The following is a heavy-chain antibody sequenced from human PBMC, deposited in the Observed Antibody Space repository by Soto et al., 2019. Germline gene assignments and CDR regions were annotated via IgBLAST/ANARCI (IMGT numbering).Heavy chain of an antibody. V-gene: IGHV3-33*06. CDR1: GFTFSSYG. CDR3: ANYADAFDI. CDR2: IWYDGSNK. J-gene: IGHJ3*02. D-gene: IGHD2-2*01. Sequence: QVQLVESGGGVVQPGRSLRLSCAASGFTFSSYGVHWVRQAPGKGLEWVAVIWYDGSNKYYADSVKGRFTISRDNSKNTLYLQMNSLRAEDTAVYYCANYADAFDIWGQGTMVTVSS.